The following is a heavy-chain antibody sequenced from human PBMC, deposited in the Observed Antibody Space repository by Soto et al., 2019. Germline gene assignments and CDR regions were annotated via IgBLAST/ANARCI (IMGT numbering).Heavy chain of an antibody. J-gene: IGHJ6*02. CDR1: ECTFISNG. Sequence: GLMRHPSSAAECTFISNGVHWVIKTPGKGLPWVSRIRSDGGTTDSAAHVKGRFTISRDDSKNTLYLQMNSLKTEDTAVYYCTTDLTDILPWDVWGQGTTVTVSS. CDR3: TTDLTDILPWDV. V-gene: IGHV3-15*07. D-gene: IGHD3-9*01. CDR2: IRSDGGTT.